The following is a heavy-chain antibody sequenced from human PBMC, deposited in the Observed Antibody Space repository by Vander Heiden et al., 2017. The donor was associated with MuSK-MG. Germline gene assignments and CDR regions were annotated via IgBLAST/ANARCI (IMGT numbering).Heavy chain of an antibody. D-gene: IGHD3-10*01. Sequence: QVQLVESGGGVVQPGRSLRLSCAASGFTFSAYPMHWVRQAPGKGLEWVAVISYDGRNEYYAESVKGRFTVSRDNSKNMVFLQMNSLRAEDTAVYHCARDEIQRGSGSCFASWGQGTLVTVSS. J-gene: IGHJ4*02. V-gene: IGHV3-30*04. CDR3: ARDEIQRGSGSCFAS. CDR2: ISYDGRNE. CDR1: GFTFSAYP.